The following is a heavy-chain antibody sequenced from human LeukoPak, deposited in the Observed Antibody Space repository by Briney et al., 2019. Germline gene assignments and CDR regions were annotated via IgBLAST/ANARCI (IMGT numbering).Heavy chain of an antibody. V-gene: IGHV5-10-1*01. CDR2: IDPSDSYT. Sequence: GESLRISCKGSGYNFPNYWISWVRQMPGKGLEWMGRIDPSDSYTNYSPSFQGLVTISADKSISTAYLQWSSLKASDTAMYYCARQRGSSGYFDYWGQGTLATVSS. CDR3: ARQRGSSGYFDY. CDR1: GYNFPNYW. J-gene: IGHJ4*02. D-gene: IGHD6-13*01.